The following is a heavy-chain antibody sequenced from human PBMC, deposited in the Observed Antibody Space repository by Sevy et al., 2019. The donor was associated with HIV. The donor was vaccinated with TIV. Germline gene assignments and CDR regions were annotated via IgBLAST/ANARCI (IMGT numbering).Heavy chain of an antibody. J-gene: IGHJ4*02. CDR3: VGRPYSSAYSWSYHFDY. CDR1: GFTFSDYY. Sequence: GGSLRLSCAASGFTFSDYYMSWIRQAPGKGLEWISYISGSSSAIVYADSVKGRFAISRNNAKNSLYLHMDNLRAEDTAVYFCVGRPYSSAYSWSYHFDYWGKGTLVTVSS. V-gene: IGHV3-11*01. CDR2: ISGSSSAI. D-gene: IGHD3-16*01.